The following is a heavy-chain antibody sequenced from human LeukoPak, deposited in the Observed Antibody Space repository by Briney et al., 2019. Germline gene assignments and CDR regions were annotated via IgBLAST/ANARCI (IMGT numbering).Heavy chain of an antibody. J-gene: IGHJ5*02. CDR3: ARSRKPGWDWFDP. CDR2: TYYSGST. Sequence: SETLSLTCTVSGGSISSYYWSWIRQPPGKGLEWIGYTYYSGSTNYNPSLKRRVTISVDTSKNQFSLELSSVTAADTAVYYCARSRKPGWDWFDPWGQGTLVTVSS. D-gene: IGHD6-19*01. V-gene: IGHV4-59*01. CDR1: GGSISSYY.